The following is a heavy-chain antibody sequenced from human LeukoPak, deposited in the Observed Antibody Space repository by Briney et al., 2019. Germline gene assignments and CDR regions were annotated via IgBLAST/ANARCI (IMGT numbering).Heavy chain of an antibody. Sequence: ASVNVSCKASGGTFSSYAISWVRQAPGQGLEWMGGIIPIFGTANYAQKFQGRVTITADESTSTAYMELSSLRSEDTAVYYCATTTTVVTPSRFDYWGQGTLVTVSS. J-gene: IGHJ4*02. CDR2: IIPIFGTA. CDR3: ATTTTVVTPSRFDY. CDR1: GGTFSSYA. V-gene: IGHV1-69*01. D-gene: IGHD4-23*01.